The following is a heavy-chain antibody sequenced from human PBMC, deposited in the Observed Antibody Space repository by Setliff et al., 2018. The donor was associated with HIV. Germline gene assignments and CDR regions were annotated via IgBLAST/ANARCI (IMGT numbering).Heavy chain of an antibody. CDR3: ARQLSNSFDY. J-gene: IGHJ4*02. CDR2: ISPDNANT. CDR1: EYTFTDYF. Sequence: ASVKVSCKASEYTFTDYFIHWVRQAPGQGLEWMGWISPDNANTRISQKFRGSVTMTRDRSINTAYMELSGLTSDDTAVYYCARQLSNSFDYWGQGALVTVSS. V-gene: IGHV1-2*02. D-gene: IGHD1-1*01.